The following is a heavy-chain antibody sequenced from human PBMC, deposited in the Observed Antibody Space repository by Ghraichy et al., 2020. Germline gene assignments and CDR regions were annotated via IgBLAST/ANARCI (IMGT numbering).Heavy chain of an antibody. CDR1: GFTFGSYW. CDR3: ARGPRFNEFLSPYEVAFHFDS. V-gene: IGHV3-7*03. J-gene: IGHJ4*02. Sequence: SCAASGFTFGSYWMNWVRQAPGKGLEWVAHIMYDGSQEKYVDSVRGRFTISRDNTRNLLFLQMTSLGADDTATYYCARGPRFNEFLSPYEVAFHFDSWGQGSLVTVSS. CDR2: IMYDGSQE. D-gene: IGHD3-16*01.